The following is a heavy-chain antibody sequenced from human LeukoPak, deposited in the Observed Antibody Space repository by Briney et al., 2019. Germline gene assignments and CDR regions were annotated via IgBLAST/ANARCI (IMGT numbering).Heavy chain of an antibody. CDR1: GFTFGDYA. J-gene: IGHJ4*02. D-gene: IGHD2-15*01. V-gene: IGHV3-7*01. Sequence: GGSLRLSCIGSGFTFGDYAMSWVRQAPGKGLEWVANIKEDGSGKYYVDSVKGRFTISRDNAKNSLYLQMNSLRAEDTAVYYCARDRGYCSGGSCYSVLDYWGQGILVTVSS. CDR2: IKEDGSGK. CDR3: ARDRGYCSGGSCYSVLDY.